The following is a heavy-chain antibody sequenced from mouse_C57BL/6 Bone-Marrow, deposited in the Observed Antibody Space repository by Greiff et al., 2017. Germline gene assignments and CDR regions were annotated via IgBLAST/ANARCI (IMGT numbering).Heavy chain of an antibody. J-gene: IGHJ2*01. Sequence: VQLQQSGAELVRPGASVKLSCTASGFNIKDDYMHWVKQRPEQGLEWIGWIDPENGDTEYASKFQGKATITADTSSNTAYLQLSSLTSEDTAVYYCTVCYDYDDEGDYWGQGTTLTVSS. CDR1: GFNIKDDY. V-gene: IGHV14-4*01. CDR2: IDPENGDT. CDR3: TVCYDYDDEGDY. D-gene: IGHD2-4*01.